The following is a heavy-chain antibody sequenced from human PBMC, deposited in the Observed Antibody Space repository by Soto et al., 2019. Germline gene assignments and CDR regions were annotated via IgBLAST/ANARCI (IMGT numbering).Heavy chain of an antibody. CDR1: GGTSSSYA. V-gene: IGHV1-69*01. J-gene: IGHJ4*02. CDR2: IIPILDTT. Sequence: QVQVVQSGAEVKKPGASVRVSCKASGGTSSSYAITWMRQAPGQGLEWMGGIIPILDTTDYAQKFQGRVTFTADESTSTVYMEMSSLKSEDTAVYYCASGGTTVNRRFDFWGQKTLVTVSS. D-gene: IGHD4-4*01. CDR3: ASGGTTVNRRFDF.